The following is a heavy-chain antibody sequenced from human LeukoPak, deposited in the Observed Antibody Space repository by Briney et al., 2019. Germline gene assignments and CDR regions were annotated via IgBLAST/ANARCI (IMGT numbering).Heavy chain of an antibody. J-gene: IGHJ6*03. CDR2: INPNSGGT. CDR1: GYTFTGYY. CDR3: ARSLGVFNTTYDYYYMDV. Sequence: ASVKVSCKASGYTFTGYYIHWVRQAPGQGLEWVGRINPNSGGTNYAQKFQGRVTMTRDTSISTAYTELRTLTSDDTAVYYCARSLGVFNTTYDYYYMDVWGKGTTVTVSS. V-gene: IGHV1-2*06. D-gene: IGHD3-16*01.